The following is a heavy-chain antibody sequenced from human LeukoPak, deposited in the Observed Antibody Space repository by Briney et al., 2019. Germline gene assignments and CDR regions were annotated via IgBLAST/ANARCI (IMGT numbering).Heavy chain of an antibody. CDR1: GFTFSAYT. CDR3: TRQSENFSLDD. V-gene: IGHV3-33*08. D-gene: IGHD3-3*01. CDR2: IWYDGSNK. Sequence: PGGSLRLSCATTGFTFSAYTMNWVRQAPGKGLEWVAIIWYDGSNKYYADSVKGRFTISRDNSKNTLYLQMNSLRAENTAVYFCTRQSENFSLDDWGQGTLVTVSS. J-gene: IGHJ4*02.